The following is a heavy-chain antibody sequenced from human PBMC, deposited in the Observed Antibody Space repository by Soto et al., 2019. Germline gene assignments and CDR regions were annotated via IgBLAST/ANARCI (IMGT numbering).Heavy chain of an antibody. V-gene: IGHV2-5*02. J-gene: IGHJ5*02. CDR3: AHTQTILRSFVNGFDP. CDR2: IYWDDDK. D-gene: IGHD3-9*01. Sequence: ITLKESGPTLVKPTQTLTLTCTFSGFSLNTNGVGVGWIRQPPGKALEWLALIYWDDDKRYSPSLKSRLTITKDTSKNQVVLIMTNMDPVDTATYYCAHTQTILRSFVNGFDPWGHGTLVTVSS. CDR1: GFSLNTNGVG.